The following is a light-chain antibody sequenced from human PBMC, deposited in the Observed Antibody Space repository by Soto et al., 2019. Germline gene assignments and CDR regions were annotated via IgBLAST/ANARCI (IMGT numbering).Light chain of an antibody. CDR2: GAS. V-gene: IGKV3-15*01. Sequence: EIVMTQSPATLSVSPGERATLSCRASQSVSSNLAWYQQKPGQAPRLLIYGASTRAAGIPARFSGRGSGTGFTLTISSLQSEDFAVYYCQQYNNWPTWTFGQGTKVEIK. CDR1: QSVSSN. J-gene: IGKJ1*01. CDR3: QQYNNWPTWT.